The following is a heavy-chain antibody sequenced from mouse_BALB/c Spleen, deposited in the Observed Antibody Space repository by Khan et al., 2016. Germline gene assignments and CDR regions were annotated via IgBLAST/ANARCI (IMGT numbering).Heavy chain of an antibody. V-gene: IGHV10S3*01. CDR3: VRDMITRAY. CDR1: GFTFNTNA. CDR2: IRSKSNNYAT. J-gene: IGHJ3*01. D-gene: IGHD2-4*01. Sequence: EVQLLETSGGLVQPKGSLKLSCAASGFTFNTNAMNWVRQAPGKGLEWVARIRSKSNNYATYYADSVKDRFTISRDDSQSMLYLQMNNLKTEDTAMYYCVRDMITRAYWGQGTLVTVSA.